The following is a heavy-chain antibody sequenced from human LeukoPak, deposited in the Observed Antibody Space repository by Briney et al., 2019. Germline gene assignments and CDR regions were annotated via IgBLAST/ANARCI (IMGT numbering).Heavy chain of an antibody. CDR1: GYTFTSYY. D-gene: IGHD1-26*01. Sequence: SVKVSCKASGYTFTSYYMHWVRQAPGQGLEWMGGIIPIFGTANYAQKFQGRVTITADESTSTAYMELSSLRSEDTAVYYCARDLFSGSYYLHFDYWGQGTLVTVSS. V-gene: IGHV1-69*13. CDR2: IIPIFGTA. J-gene: IGHJ4*02. CDR3: ARDLFSGSYYLHFDY.